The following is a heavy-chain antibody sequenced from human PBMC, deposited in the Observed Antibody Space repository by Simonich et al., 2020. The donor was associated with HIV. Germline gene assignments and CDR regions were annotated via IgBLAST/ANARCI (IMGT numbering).Heavy chain of an antibody. CDR2: INPNSGGT. CDR3: ARLDYTDYADWYFHY. Sequence: QVQLVQSGAEVKKPGASVKVSCKASGYTFTTYGITWVRQAPGQGLEWMGWINPNSGGTNYAQKFQGRVIMTRDTSISTAYMEVNSLRSDDTAVYYCARLDYTDYADWYFHYWGQGTLVSVSS. V-gene: IGHV1-2*02. CDR1: GYTFTTYG. J-gene: IGHJ1*01. D-gene: IGHD4-17*01.